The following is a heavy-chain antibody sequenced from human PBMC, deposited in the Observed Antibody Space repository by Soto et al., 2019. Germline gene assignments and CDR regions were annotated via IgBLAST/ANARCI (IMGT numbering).Heavy chain of an antibody. D-gene: IGHD3-10*01. CDR1: GGSISSYY. CDR3: VRRGGSGSSPEYYFDY. CDR2: IYYSGST. V-gene: IGHV4-59*08. J-gene: IGHJ4*02. Sequence: QVQLQESGPGLVKPSETLSLTCTVSGGSISSYYWSWIRQPPGKGLEWIGYIYYSGSTNYNPSLKSRVTISVDTSKNQFSLKLSSVTAADTAVYYCVRRGGSGSSPEYYFDYWGQGTLVTVSS.